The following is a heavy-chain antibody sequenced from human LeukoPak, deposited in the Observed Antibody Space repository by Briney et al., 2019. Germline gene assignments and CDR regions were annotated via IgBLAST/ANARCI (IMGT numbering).Heavy chain of an antibody. CDR1: GFTFSGYS. Sequence: GGSLRLSCAASGFTFSGYSMNWVRQAPGKGLEWVSYISSSSSTIYYADSVKGRFTISRDNAKNSLYLQMNSLRAEDTAVYYCARDPVYYDSSGFDYWGQGTLVTVSS. CDR2: ISSSSSTI. J-gene: IGHJ4*02. V-gene: IGHV3-48*01. CDR3: ARDPVYYDSSGFDY. D-gene: IGHD3-22*01.